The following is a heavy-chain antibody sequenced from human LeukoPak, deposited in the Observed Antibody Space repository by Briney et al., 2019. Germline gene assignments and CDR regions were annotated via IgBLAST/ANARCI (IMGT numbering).Heavy chain of an antibody. Sequence: GGSLRLSCAGSGFTFSSYWLTWVRQAPGKGLEWVSSISSSSSYIYYADSVKGRFTISRDNAKNSLYLQMNSLRAEDTAVYYCARGLHSNSSSTFDYWGQGTLVTVSS. CDR1: GFTFSSYW. V-gene: IGHV3-21*01. D-gene: IGHD6-6*01. CDR2: ISSSSSYI. CDR3: ARGLHSNSSSTFDY. J-gene: IGHJ4*02.